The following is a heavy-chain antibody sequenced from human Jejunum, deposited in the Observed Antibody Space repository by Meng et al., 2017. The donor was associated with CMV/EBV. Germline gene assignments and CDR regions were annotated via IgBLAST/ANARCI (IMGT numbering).Heavy chain of an antibody. CDR3: ARSNCSGSACYLTYHVYPLDV. J-gene: IGHJ6*02. Sequence: MEWVHQATGKGLEWIACSSSRGSTRDDADTVRGRFSISRDKDKNSRYLQMDRLRAEDTAGYYCARSNCSGSACYLTYHVYPLDVWGQGATVTVSS. V-gene: IGHV3-48*03. CDR2: SSSRGSTR. D-gene: IGHD2-15*01.